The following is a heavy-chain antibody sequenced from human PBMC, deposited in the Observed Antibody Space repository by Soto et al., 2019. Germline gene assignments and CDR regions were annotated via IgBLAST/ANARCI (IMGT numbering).Heavy chain of an antibody. CDR3: AKGLNGGMDV. J-gene: IGHJ6*02. CDR2: ISGSGGST. V-gene: IGHV3-23*01. Sequence: EVQLLESGGGLVQPGGSLRLSCAASGFTFSSYAMSWVRQAPGKGPEWVSAISGSGGSTYYADSVKGRFTISRDKPKNTLDLQMNSLRAEDTAVYYCAKGLNGGMDVWGQGTKVTVSS. CDR1: GFTFSSYA.